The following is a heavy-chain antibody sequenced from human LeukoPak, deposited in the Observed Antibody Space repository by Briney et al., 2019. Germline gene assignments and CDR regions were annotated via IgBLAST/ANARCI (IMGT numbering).Heavy chain of an antibody. CDR3: ARPSCSASTCYYLFGP. D-gene: IGHD2-15*01. CDR2: INPNSGDT. J-gene: IGHJ5*02. Sequence: ASVTVSCKASGYTFTDYYIHWVRQAPGQGLEWMGWINPNSGDTNYAQKLRGRVTMTRDTSITTAYMELSSLRSDDTAVYYCARPSCSASTCYYLFGPWGQGTLVTVSS. CDR1: GYTFTDYY. V-gene: IGHV1-2*02.